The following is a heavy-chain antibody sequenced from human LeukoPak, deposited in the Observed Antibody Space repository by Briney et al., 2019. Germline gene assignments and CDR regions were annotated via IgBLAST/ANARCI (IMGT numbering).Heavy chain of an antibody. CDR2: ISGFNGNT. D-gene: IGHD2-2*01. Sequence: GASVKVSCKASGYTFTTYGIAWVRQAPGQGLEWMGWISGFNGNTNYAQKVQDRLTMTTDTSTSTAYMELGSLASDDTAVYYCARGTRYCSSSMCFAGIYHFDYWGQGTLVTVSS. V-gene: IGHV1-18*01. CDR1: GYTFTTYG. CDR3: ARGTRYCSSSMCFAGIYHFDY. J-gene: IGHJ4*02.